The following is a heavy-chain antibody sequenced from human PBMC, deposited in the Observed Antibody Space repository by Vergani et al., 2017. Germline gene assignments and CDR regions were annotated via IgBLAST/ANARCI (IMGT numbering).Heavy chain of an antibody. J-gene: IGHJ4*02. CDR2: INHSGST. D-gene: IGHD3-10*01. V-gene: IGHV4-34*01. Sequence: QVQLQQWGAGLLKPSETLSLTCAVYGGSFSGYYWSWIRQPPGKGLEWIGEINHSGSTNYNPSLKSRVTISVDTSKNQFSLKLSSVTAADTAVYYCARDQAHMVRGVTAPFDYWGQGTLVTVSS. CDR3: ARDQAHMVRGVTAPFDY. CDR1: GGSFSGYY.